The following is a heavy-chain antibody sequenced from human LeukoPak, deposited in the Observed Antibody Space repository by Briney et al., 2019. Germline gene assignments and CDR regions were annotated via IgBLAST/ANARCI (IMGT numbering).Heavy chain of an antibody. CDR3: AKDSSYYDSSGFDY. Sequence: GGSLRLSCAASGFTFSSYSMNWVRQAPGKGLEWVSSISSSSSYIYYADSVKGRFTISRDNAKNSLYLQMNSLRAEDTAVYYCAKDSSYYDSSGFDYWGQGTLVTVSS. CDR2: ISSSSSYI. V-gene: IGHV3-21*04. CDR1: GFTFSSYS. D-gene: IGHD3-22*01. J-gene: IGHJ4*02.